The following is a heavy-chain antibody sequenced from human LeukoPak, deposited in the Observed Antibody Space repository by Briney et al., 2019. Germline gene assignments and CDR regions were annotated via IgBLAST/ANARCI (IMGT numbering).Heavy chain of an antibody. CDR3: AREHWAAPDH. CDR2: ISPTGDII. Sequence: GGSLRLSCAASGFTFGVCYMTWIRQAPGRGLEPLSFISPTGDIIRYVDSVKGRFTISRDNAKSSMYLEMNSLRAEDTAVYYCAREHWAAPDHWGQGTLVTVSP. CDR1: GFTFGVCY. J-gene: IGHJ4*02. V-gene: IGHV3-11*01. D-gene: IGHD3-16*01.